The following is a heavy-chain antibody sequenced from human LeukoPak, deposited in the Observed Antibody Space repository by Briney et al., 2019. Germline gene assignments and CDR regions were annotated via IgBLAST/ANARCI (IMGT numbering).Heavy chain of an antibody. CDR1: GGSISSSSYY. J-gene: IGHJ4*02. Sequence: SETLSLTCTVSGGSISSSSYYWGWIRQPPGKGLEWVGSIYFSGSNYYNPSLKKRVTISVDTSKKQFCLKVSSVTAADTAVYYCAREVVPAAAVYFDYWGQGTLVTVSS. CDR2: IYFSGSN. CDR3: AREVVPAAAVYFDY. V-gene: IGHV4-39*01. D-gene: IGHD2-2*01.